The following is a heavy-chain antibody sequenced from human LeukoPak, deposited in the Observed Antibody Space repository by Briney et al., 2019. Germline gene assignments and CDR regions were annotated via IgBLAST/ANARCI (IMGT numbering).Heavy chain of an antibody. CDR2: ISGSGGST. D-gene: IGHD4-17*01. CDR3: AKSSYGDGMDV. V-gene: IGHV3-23*01. Sequence: GGSLRLSCAASGFTFSSYAMSWVRQAPGKGLEWVSAISGSGGSTYYADSMKGRFTISRDNAKNSLYLQMNSLRAEDTALYYCAKSSYGDGMDVWGQGTTVTVSS. CDR1: GFTFSSYA. J-gene: IGHJ6*02.